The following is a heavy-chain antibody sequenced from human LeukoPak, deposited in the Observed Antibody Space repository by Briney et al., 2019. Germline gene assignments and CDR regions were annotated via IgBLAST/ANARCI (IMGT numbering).Heavy chain of an antibody. CDR2: IKQDGSEK. V-gene: IGHV3-7*01. CDR3: VTETGWLFDF. Sequence: GGSLRLSCAASGFTFSSYWMSWVRQAPGKGLEWVANIKQDGSEKYYVDSVKGRFTISRDNAKNSLFLQLTSLRAEDTAVYYCVTETGWLFDFWGQGTLVTVSS. CDR1: GFTFSSYW. D-gene: IGHD3-9*01. J-gene: IGHJ4*02.